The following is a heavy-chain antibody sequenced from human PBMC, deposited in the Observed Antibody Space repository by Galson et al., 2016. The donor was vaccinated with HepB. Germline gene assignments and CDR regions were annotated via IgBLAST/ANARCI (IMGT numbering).Heavy chain of an antibody. CDR1: GFTVSNNY. D-gene: IGHD3-10*01. J-gene: IGHJ4*02. Sequence: SLRLSCAVSGFTVSNNYMSWVRQAPGKGLEWVSLIYSGGSTYYADSVKGRFTISRDNSKNSLYLQMNSLRADDTAVYYCARGHYGSGTYYNVYFDSWGQGTLVTVSS. CDR2: IYSGGST. V-gene: IGHV3-66*01. CDR3: ARGHYGSGTYYNVYFDS.